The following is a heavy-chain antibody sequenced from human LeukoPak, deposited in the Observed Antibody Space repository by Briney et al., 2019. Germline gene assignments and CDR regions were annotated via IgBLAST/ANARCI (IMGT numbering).Heavy chain of an antibody. Sequence: GGSLRLSCAASGFTFSSYWMSWVRQAPGKGLEWVANIKQDGSEKYYVDSVKGRFTISRDNAKNSLYLQMNSLRAEDTAVYYSARDPYYYDSSGYSPWGQGTLVTVSS. J-gene: IGHJ4*02. CDR2: IKQDGSEK. CDR3: ARDPYYYDSSGYSP. V-gene: IGHV3-7*03. CDR1: GFTFSSYW. D-gene: IGHD3-22*01.